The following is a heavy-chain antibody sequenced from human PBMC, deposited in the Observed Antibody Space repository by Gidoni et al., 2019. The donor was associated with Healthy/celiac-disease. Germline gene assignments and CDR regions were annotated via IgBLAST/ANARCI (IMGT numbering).Heavy chain of an antibody. CDR2: HNHSGST. CDR3: ARGAGSLVPAVRDMWGTRTKSRHLDTRETRSNWFDP. CDR1: GGSFSGYY. Sequence: QVQLQQWGAGLLQPSETLSLTCAVYGGSFSGYYWSWIRQPPGKGLEWVGEHNHSGSTNHNPSLKSRVTRSVDTSKNQFSLKLSSVTAADTAVYYCARGAGSLVPAVRDMWGTRTKSRHLDTRETRSNWFDPWGQGTLVTVSS. V-gene: IGHV4-34*01. D-gene: IGHD2-2*01. J-gene: IGHJ5*02.